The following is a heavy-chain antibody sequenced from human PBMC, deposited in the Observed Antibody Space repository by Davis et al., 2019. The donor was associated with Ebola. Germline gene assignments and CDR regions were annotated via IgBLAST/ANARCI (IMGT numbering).Heavy chain of an antibody. CDR3: ARRDTDCSGGSCYSDFDY. CDR1: GYSFTNYW. V-gene: IGHV5-51*01. CDR2: IYPGDSDT. J-gene: IGHJ4*02. D-gene: IGHD2-15*01. Sequence: GESLKISCKGSGYSFTNYWIGWVRQMPGKGLEWMGIIYPGDSDTRYSPSFQGQVTISADKSISTAYLQWSSLKASDTAMYYCARRDTDCSGGSCYSDFDYWGQGTLVTVSS.